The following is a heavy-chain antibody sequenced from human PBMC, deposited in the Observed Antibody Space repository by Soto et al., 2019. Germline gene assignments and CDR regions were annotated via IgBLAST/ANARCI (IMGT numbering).Heavy chain of an antibody. CDR2: IYPGDSET. D-gene: IGHD6-13*01. Sequence: GESLKISCQTSGYTFSSNWIGWVRQMPGEGLEWMGIIYPGDSETRYSPSFQGQVTISADRSFSTAYLQWTSLQASDTAVYYCARQARYSDFDYWGPGTLVTVSS. CDR3: ARQARYSDFDY. J-gene: IGHJ4*02. CDR1: GYTFSSNW. V-gene: IGHV5-51*01.